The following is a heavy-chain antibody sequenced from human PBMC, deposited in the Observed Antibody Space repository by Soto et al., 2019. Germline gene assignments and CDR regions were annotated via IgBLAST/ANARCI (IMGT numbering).Heavy chain of an antibody. V-gene: IGHV3-23*01. CDR1: GFTLSIFA. CDR2: IDYTGGTT. D-gene: IGHD3-3*01. CDR3: ARSTYYDFWRGYPNWFDP. J-gene: IGHJ5*02. Sequence: GGFRRNAETALGFTLSIFAMSWVRQAPGKGLEWVSVIDYTGGTTYYTDSVKGRFTIPRDNSKKMLYLQMNSLRAEDTAVYYCARSTYYDFWRGYPNWFDPWGPGPFVTVFS.